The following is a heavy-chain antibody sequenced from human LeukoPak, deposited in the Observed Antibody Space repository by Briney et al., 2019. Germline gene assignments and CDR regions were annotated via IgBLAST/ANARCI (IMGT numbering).Heavy chain of an antibody. Sequence: GSLRLSCAASGFPVSSNYMSWVRQAPGKGLEWVSVIYSGGNTYYADSVKGRFTISRDNSKNTLYLQMDSLRADDTAIYFCARGRYSSEDWGQGTLVTVSS. V-gene: IGHV3-53*01. CDR1: GFPVSSNY. CDR2: IYSGGNT. CDR3: ARGRYSSED. J-gene: IGHJ4*02. D-gene: IGHD5-18*01.